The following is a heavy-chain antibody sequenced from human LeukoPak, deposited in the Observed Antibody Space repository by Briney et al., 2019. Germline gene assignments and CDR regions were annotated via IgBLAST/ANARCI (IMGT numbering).Heavy chain of an antibody. D-gene: IGHD2-15*01. CDR2: IIPIFGTA. Sequence: ASVKVSCKASGYTFTSYGISWVRQAPGQGLEWMGGIIPIFGTANYAQKFQGRVTITADKSTSTAYMELSSLRSEDTAVYYCASGYCSGGSCSYYYYYGMDVWGKGTTVTVSS. V-gene: IGHV1-69*06. CDR3: ASGYCSGGSCSYYYYYGMDV. CDR1: GYTFTSYG. J-gene: IGHJ6*04.